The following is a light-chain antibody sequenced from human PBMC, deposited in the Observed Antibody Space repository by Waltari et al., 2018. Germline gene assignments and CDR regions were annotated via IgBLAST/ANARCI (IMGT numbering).Light chain of an antibody. CDR1: SSNIGSNT. CDR2: SNI. J-gene: IGLJ1*01. V-gene: IGLV1-44*01. CDR3: ATWDDSLNGYV. Sequence: QSVLTQPPSASGTPGQRVTISCSGSSSNIGSNTVNWYQQFPGAAPKLLMYSNIQRPSGVPDRFSGSKSGTSASLAISGLQSEEEADYYCATWDDSLNGYVFGTGTKVTVL.